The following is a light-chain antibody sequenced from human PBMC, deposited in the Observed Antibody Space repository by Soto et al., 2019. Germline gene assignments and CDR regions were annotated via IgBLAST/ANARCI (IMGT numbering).Light chain of an antibody. J-gene: IGKJ4*01. Sequence: EIVMTQSPATLSVSPGERATLSCRASQSVSSTLAWYQQKPGQAPRLLIYGASTRPTGIPDRFSGSGSGTEFSLTISSLQSEDFAVYYCQQYDSWPLTFGGGTKVDIK. V-gene: IGKV3D-15*01. CDR3: QQYDSWPLT. CDR1: QSVSST. CDR2: GAS.